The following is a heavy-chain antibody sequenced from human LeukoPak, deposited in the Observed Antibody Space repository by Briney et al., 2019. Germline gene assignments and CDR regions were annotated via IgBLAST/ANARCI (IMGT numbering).Heavy chain of an antibody. CDR3: ARRGGYCSGGTCELDY. D-gene: IGHD2-15*01. J-gene: IGHJ4*02. Sequence: SGTLSLTCTVSGGSISPYYWSWIRQPPGKGLEWIGYINYSGNTNYNPSLKSRVTISVDTSKNQFSLKLSSVTAADTAVYYCARRGGYCSGGTCELDYWGQGTLVTVSS. CDR1: GGSISPYY. CDR2: INYSGNT. V-gene: IGHV4-59*08.